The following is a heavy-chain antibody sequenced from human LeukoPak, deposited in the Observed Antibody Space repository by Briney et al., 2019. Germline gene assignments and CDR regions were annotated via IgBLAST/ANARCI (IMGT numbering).Heavy chain of an antibody. CDR2: INVGNGNT. Sequence: ASVKVSCKASGYTFSSYAMHWVRRAPGQRLEWMGWINVGNGNTKYSQKFQGRVTITRDTSASTAYMGLGSLRSEDTAVYYCARGGITSTAPVEYWGQGTLVTVSS. D-gene: IGHD1-14*01. CDR1: GYTFSSYA. J-gene: IGHJ4*02. V-gene: IGHV1-3*01. CDR3: ARGGITSTAPVEY.